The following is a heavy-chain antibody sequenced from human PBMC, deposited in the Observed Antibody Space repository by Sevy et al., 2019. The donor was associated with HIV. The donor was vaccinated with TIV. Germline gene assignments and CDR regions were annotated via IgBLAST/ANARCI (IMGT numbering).Heavy chain of an antibody. CDR1: GFTFSSYA. D-gene: IGHD3-10*01. V-gene: IGHV3-30-3*01. J-gene: IGHJ4*02. Sequence: GGSLRLSCAASGFTFSSYAMHWVRQAPGKGLEWVAVISYDGSNKYYADSVKGRFTISRDNSKNTLYLQMNSLRAEDMAVYYCARAHYGSGSPFDYWGQGTLVTVSS. CDR2: ISYDGSNK. CDR3: ARAHYGSGSPFDY.